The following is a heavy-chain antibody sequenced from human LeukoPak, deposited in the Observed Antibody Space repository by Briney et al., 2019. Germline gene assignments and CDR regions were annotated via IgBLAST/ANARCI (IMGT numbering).Heavy chain of an antibody. CDR2: IYYSGST. V-gene: IGHV4-59*01. CDR1: GGSISSYY. Sequence: TSETLSLTCTVSGGSISSYYWSWIRQPPGKGLEWIGYIYYSGSTNYNPSLKSRVTISVDTSKNQFSLRLRSVTAADTAVYYCARVTGYMIEDYFDYWGQGTLVTVSS. CDR3: ARVTGYMIEDYFDY. D-gene: IGHD3-22*01. J-gene: IGHJ4*02.